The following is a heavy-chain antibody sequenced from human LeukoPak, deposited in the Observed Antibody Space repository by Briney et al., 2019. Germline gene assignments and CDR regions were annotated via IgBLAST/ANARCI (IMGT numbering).Heavy chain of an antibody. Sequence: GSLRLSCAASGFTFSTYTMNWVRQAPGKGLEWIGEINHSGITNYNPSLKSRVTISVDTSKNQFSLQLNSLTPEDTAVYFCARDEPSRGRPFDVWGQGTMVTVSS. D-gene: IGHD3-22*01. V-gene: IGHV4-34*01. CDR3: ARDEPSRGRPFDV. CDR2: INHSGIT. J-gene: IGHJ3*01. CDR1: GFTFSTYT.